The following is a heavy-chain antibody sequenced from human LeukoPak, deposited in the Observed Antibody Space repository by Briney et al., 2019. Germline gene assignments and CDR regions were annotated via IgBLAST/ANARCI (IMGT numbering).Heavy chain of an antibody. CDR2: IYTSGST. CDR1: TGSISSYN. V-gene: IGHV4-4*07. J-gene: IGHJ6*02. CDR3: ARVPVAGTLYYYYGMDV. Sequence: SETLSLTCTVSTGSISSYNWSWIRPPAGQGLKWIGRIYTSGSTNYNASRKSRFTMSVDTSKNRFSLKRTSVTAADTAVYYCARVPVAGTLYYYYGMDVWGQGTTVTVSS. D-gene: IGHD6-19*01.